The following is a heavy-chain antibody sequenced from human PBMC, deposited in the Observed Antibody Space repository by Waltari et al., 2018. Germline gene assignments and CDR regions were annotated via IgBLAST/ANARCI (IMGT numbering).Heavy chain of an antibody. V-gene: IGHV3-23*03. CDR2: ISGGGTGT. J-gene: IGHJ4*02. Sequence: EVQLLESGGGLVQPGGSLRLSCAASGITFSGYAMSWVRQAPGKGLEGVSFISGGGTGTYCGDSVKGRFTISRDKSKSTVYLQMNSLRAEDTAVYYCARCTGGSCYGFDYWGQGTLVTVSS. CDR3: ARCTGGSCYGFDY. CDR1: GITFSGYA. D-gene: IGHD2-15*01.